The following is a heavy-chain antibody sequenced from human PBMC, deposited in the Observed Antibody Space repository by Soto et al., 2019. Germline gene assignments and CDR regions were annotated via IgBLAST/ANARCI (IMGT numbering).Heavy chain of an antibody. J-gene: IGHJ4*02. Sequence: QLQLQESGPGLVKPSETLSLTCTVSGGSISSSSHYWGWIRQPPGKGLEWIANIYYSGSTYYNPSLKSRVTISEDTFKNQFSLKVNSVTAADTALYYCASLDASGRMLDSWGQGTLVTVSS. CDR3: ASLDASGRMLDS. CDR1: GGSISSSSHY. CDR2: IYYSGST. D-gene: IGHD3-10*01. V-gene: IGHV4-39*01.